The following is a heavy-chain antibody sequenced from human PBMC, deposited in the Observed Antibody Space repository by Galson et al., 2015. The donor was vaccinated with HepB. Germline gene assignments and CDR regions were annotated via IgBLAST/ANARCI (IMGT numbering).Heavy chain of an antibody. CDR2: IIPIFGTA. CDR1: GGTFSSYA. J-gene: IGHJ2*01. Sequence: SVKVSCKASGGTFSSYAISWVRQAPGQGLEWMGGIIPIFGTANYAQKFQGRVTITADESTSTAYMELSSLRSEDTAVYYCASPRVGANARVGWYFDLWGRGTLVTASS. V-gene: IGHV1-69*13. CDR3: ASPRVGANARVGWYFDL. D-gene: IGHD1-26*01.